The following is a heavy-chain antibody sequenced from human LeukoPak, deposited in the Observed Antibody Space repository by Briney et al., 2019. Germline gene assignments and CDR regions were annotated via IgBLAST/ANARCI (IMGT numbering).Heavy chain of an antibody. J-gene: IGHJ5*02. CDR1: GFTFSDYW. CDR3: VRDRSPGWFDP. Sequence: QPGGSLRLSCASSGFTFSDYWMHWVRQAPGKGLVWVSRIKTDGSITAYADSVKGRFTISRDNAKNALYLQMNSLRAEDTAVYYCVRDRSPGWFDPWGQGTLVTVSS. CDR2: IKTDGSIT. V-gene: IGHV3-74*01. D-gene: IGHD1-26*01.